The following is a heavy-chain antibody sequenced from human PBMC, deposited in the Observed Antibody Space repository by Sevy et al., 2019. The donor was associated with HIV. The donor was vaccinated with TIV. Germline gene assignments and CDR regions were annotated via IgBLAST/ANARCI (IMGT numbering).Heavy chain of an antibody. V-gene: IGHV1-2*02. CDR3: ARGGSGYQLLSNLDY. J-gene: IGHJ4*02. D-gene: IGHD2-2*01. CDR2: INPNSGGT. Sequence: ASVKVSCKASGYTFTGYYMHWVRQAPGQGLEWMGWINPNSGGTNYAQKFQGRVTMTRDTSISTAYMELSRLRSDDTAVYYCARGGSGYQLLSNLDYWGQGTLVTVSS. CDR1: GYTFTGYY.